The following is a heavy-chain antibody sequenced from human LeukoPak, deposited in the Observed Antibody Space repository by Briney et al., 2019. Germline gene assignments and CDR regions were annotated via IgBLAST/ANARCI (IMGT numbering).Heavy chain of an antibody. V-gene: IGHV1-18*01. CDR2: ISAYNGNT. J-gene: IGHJ3*02. CDR1: GYTFTSYG. Sequence: GASVKVSCKASGYTFTSYGISRVRQAPGQGLEWMGWISAYNGNTNYAQKLQGRVTMTTDTSTSTAYMELRSLRSDDTAVYYCARLYYDSSGYYSGAFDIWGQGTMVTVSS. D-gene: IGHD3-22*01. CDR3: ARLYYDSSGYYSGAFDI.